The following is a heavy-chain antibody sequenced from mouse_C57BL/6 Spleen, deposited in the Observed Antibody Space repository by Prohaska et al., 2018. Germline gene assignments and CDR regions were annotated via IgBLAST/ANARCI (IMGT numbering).Heavy chain of an antibody. CDR1: GYTFTDYY. Sequence: QVQLQQSGPELVKPGASVKISCKASGYTFTDYYINWVKQRPGQGLEWIGWIFPGSGSTYYNEKFKGKATLTVDKSSSTAYMELRRLTSEDSAVYYCARGFGYYGSSLYAMDYWGQGTSVTVSS. V-gene: IGHV1-75*01. CDR3: ARGFGYYGSSLYAMDY. J-gene: IGHJ4*01. CDR2: IFPGSGST. D-gene: IGHD1-1*01.